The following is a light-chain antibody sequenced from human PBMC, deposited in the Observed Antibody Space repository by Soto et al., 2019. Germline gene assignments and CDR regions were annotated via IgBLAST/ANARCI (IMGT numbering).Light chain of an antibody. V-gene: IGLV2-14*01. J-gene: IGLJ1*01. CDR1: SSDVGGYNY. CDR3: SSYTSSSPHYV. Sequence: QSALTQPASVSGSPGQSITISCTGTSSDVGGYNYVSWYQQHPGKAPKLMIYEVSNRPSGVSNRFSGSKSGNTASLTISGLQAEDEADYYCSSYTSSSPHYVSGTVTKLTVL. CDR2: EVS.